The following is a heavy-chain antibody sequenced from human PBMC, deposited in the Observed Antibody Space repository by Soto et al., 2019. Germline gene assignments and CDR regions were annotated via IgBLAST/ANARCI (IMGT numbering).Heavy chain of an antibody. CDR3: ARSRDIVVVPAARCIDP. D-gene: IGHD2-2*01. CDR2: ISSSSSYI. Sequence: GGSLRLSCAASGFTFSSYSMNWVRQAPGKGLEWVSSISSSSSYIYYADSVKGRFTISRDNAKNSLYLQMNSLRAEDTAVYYCARSRDIVVVPAARCIDPWGQGTLVTVSS. CDR1: GFTFSSYS. V-gene: IGHV3-21*01. J-gene: IGHJ5*02.